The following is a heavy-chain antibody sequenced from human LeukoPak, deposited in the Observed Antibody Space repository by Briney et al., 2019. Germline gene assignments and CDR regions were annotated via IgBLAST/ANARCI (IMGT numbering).Heavy chain of an antibody. CDR1: GCTFSSYG. Sequence: GGSLRLSCAASGCTFSSYGMSWVRQAPGKGLESVSAISGSGGSTYYADSVKGRFTISRDNSKNTLYLQMNSLRAEDTAVYYCAKGRQAPYSSIDYWGQGTLVTVSS. J-gene: IGHJ4*02. D-gene: IGHD6-13*01. CDR2: ISGSGGST. CDR3: AKGRQAPYSSIDY. V-gene: IGHV3-23*01.